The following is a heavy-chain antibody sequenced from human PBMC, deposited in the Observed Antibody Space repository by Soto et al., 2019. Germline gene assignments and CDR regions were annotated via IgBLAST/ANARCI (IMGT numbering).Heavy chain of an antibody. Sequence: GGSLRLSCAASGFTFSSYAMSWVRQAPGKGLEWVSAISGSGGSTYYADSVKGRFTISRDNSKNTLYLQMNSLRAEDTAVYYCAKLASTIVPAATRWFDPWGQGTLVTVSS. CDR3: AKLASTIVPAATRWFDP. CDR2: ISGSGGST. D-gene: IGHD2-2*01. CDR1: GFTFSSYA. V-gene: IGHV3-23*01. J-gene: IGHJ5*02.